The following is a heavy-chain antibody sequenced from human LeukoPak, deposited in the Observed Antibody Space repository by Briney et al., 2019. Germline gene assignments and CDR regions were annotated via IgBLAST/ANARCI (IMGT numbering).Heavy chain of an antibody. CDR3: AKDYVQNYYDSSGYPNDAFDI. D-gene: IGHD3-22*01. J-gene: IGHJ3*02. CDR2: ISGSDGST. CDR1: GFTFSSYA. V-gene: IGHV3-23*01. Sequence: GGSLRLSCAASGFTFSSYAMSWVRQAPGKGLEWVSAISGSDGSTYYADSVKGRFTISRDNSKNTLYLQMNSLRAEDTAVYYCAKDYVQNYYDSSGYPNDAFDIWGQGTMVTVSS.